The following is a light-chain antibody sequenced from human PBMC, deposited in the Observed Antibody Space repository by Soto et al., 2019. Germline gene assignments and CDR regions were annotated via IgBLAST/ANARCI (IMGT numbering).Light chain of an antibody. V-gene: IGKV3-15*01. CDR2: GAS. Sequence: EIVMTQSPATQSVSPGERATLSCRASQSVSSNLAWYQQKPGQAPRLLIYGASTRATGIPARFSGSGSGTEFTLTISSLQSEDVAVYYCQQFNNWPPMYTFGQGTKLEIK. CDR1: QSVSSN. CDR3: QQFNNWPPMYT. J-gene: IGKJ2*01.